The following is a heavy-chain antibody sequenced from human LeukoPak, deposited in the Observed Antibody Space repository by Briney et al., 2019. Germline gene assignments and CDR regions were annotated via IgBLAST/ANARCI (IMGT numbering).Heavy chain of an antibody. Sequence: SETPSLTCAVYGGSFSGYYWSWIRQPPGKGLEWIGEINHSGSTNYNPSLKSRVTISVDTSKNQFSLKLSSVTAADTAVYYCARGSAHTYWGQGTLVTVSS. CDR3: ARGSAHTY. CDR2: INHSGST. J-gene: IGHJ4*02. CDR1: GGSFSGYY. V-gene: IGHV4-34*01.